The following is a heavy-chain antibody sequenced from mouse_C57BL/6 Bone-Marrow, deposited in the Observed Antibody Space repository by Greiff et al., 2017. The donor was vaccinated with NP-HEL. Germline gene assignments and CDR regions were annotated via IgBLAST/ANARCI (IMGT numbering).Heavy chain of an antibody. D-gene: IGHD3-2*02. CDR1: LSPFPSSS. CDR2: IDPEPGGP. V-gene: IGHV1-15*01. Sequence: QVQLQQSGAELVRPGPSVTLSFTRSLSPFPSSSLPFFPHTPFHGLEWIGAIDPEPGGPAYNPKFKGKAILTAAKSSSTAYMELRSLTSEDSAVYYCTPDSSGPFDYWGQGTTLTVSS. CDR3: TPDSSGPFDY. J-gene: IGHJ2*01.